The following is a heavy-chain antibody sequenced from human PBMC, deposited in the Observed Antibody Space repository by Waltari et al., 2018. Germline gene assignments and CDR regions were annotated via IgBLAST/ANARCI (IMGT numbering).Heavy chain of an antibody. D-gene: IGHD6-6*01. Sequence: QVQLVQSGAEVKKPGASVKVSCKASGYTFTSYAMHWVRQAHGQRLEWMGWINAGNGNTKYSQKFQGRVTITRDTSASTAYMELSSLRSEDTAVYYCARSKSSWSFDYWGQGTLVTVSS. J-gene: IGHJ4*02. CDR1: GYTFTSYA. CDR3: ARSKSSWSFDY. V-gene: IGHV1-3*01. CDR2: INAGNGNT.